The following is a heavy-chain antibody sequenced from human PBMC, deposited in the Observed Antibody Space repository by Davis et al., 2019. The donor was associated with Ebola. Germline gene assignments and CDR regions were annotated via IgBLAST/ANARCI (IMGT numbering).Heavy chain of an antibody. CDR2: IYWDDDK. D-gene: IGHD6-19*01. V-gene: IGHV2-5*02. J-gene: IGHJ6*02. CDR1: GFSLSTSGVG. CDR3: AHSAKFPGWGLYYYYYGMDV. Sequence: SGPTLVKPTQTLTLTCTFSGFSLSTSGVGVGWIRQPPGKALEWLALIYWDDDKRYSPSLNSRLTITKDTSKNQVVLTMTNMDPVDTATYYCAHSAKFPGWGLYYYYYGMDVWGQGTTVTVSS.